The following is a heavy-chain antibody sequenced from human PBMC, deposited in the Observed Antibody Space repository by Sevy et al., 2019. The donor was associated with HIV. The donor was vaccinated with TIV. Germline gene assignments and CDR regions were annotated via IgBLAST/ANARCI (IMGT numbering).Heavy chain of an antibody. CDR2: ISYDGSNK. Sequence: GGSLRLSCAASGFTFTSFSMHWVRQAPGKGLEWVATISYDGSNKYYADSVKGRFTISRDNSKNTLYLQMNSLRVEDTAVYYCARGGYYYDNAAYYTFDSWGQGTLVTVSS. V-gene: IGHV3-30-3*01. J-gene: IGHJ4*02. CDR1: GFTFTSFS. D-gene: IGHD3-22*01. CDR3: ARGGYYYDNAAYYTFDS.